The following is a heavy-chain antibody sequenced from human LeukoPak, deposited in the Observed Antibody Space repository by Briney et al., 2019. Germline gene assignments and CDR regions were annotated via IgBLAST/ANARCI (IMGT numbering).Heavy chain of an antibody. CDR2: IYPGDSDT. CDR1: GYSFTNYW. CDR3: VSLGYSSNWYFEY. Sequence: GESLKISCKGSGYSFTNYWIGWVRQMPGKGLEWMGIIYPGDSDTRYSPSFQGQVTISADNSISTAYLQWSSLKASDTAMYYCVSLGYSSNWYFEYWGQGTLVTVSS. V-gene: IGHV5-51*01. J-gene: IGHJ4*02. D-gene: IGHD6-13*01.